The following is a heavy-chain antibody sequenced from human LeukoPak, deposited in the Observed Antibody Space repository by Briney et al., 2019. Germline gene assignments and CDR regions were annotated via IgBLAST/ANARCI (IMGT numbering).Heavy chain of an antibody. CDR1: DSSITSTYY. Sequence: PSETLSLTCTVSDSSITSTYYWAWFRQPPGKGLEWIATVFRLQTVRTFNNPSLESRVTMSLDPSQSPFSLNLTSVTAADTALYFCARVLHAPYLIDSWGQGTLVTVSS. V-gene: IGHV4-38-2*02. CDR2: VFRLQTVRT. D-gene: IGHD2-8*01. CDR3: ARVLHAPYLIDS. J-gene: IGHJ4*02.